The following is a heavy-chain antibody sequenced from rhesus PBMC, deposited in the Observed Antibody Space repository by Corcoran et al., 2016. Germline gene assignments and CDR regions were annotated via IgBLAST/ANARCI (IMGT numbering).Heavy chain of an antibody. V-gene: IGHV3S5*01. CDR3: AKAYSSGPPFDY. J-gene: IGHJ4*01. CDR2: INRGGGST. CDR1: GFTFNLYG. Sequence: EVQLVETGGGLVQPGGSLKLSCAASGFTFNLYGMNWVRQAPGKGLQWVSAINRGGGSTYYADSVKCRFTISRDNSKNTLSLQMNSLRAEDTAVYFCAKAYSSGPPFDYWGQGVLVTVSS. D-gene: IGHD6-31*01.